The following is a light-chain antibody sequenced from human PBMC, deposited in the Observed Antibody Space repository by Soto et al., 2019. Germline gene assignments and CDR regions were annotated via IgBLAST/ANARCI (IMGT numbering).Light chain of an antibody. V-gene: IGKV1-16*02. J-gene: IGKJ5*01. CDR3: QQCYDTPIT. CDR1: QDNANY. CDR2: EAS. Sequence: DIQMTQYPSSLSASVGDRVSITCLASQDNANYLDWFQQKPGKAPKILIYEASRLHSGVPAKFSGSGSGTDFTLTITNLHPEDFATYFCQQCYDTPITFGQGTRLEIK.